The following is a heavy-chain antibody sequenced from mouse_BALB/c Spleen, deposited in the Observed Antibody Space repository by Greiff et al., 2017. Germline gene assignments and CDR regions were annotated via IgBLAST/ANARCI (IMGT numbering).Heavy chain of an antibody. V-gene: IGHV5-17*02. D-gene: IGHD2-4*01. CDR1: GFTFSSFG. CDR3: ASDYDDAMDY. Sequence: EVHLVESGGGLVQPGGSRKLSCAASGFTFSSFGMHWVRQAPEKGLEWVAYISSGSSTIYYADTVKGRFTISRDNPKNTLFLQMTSLRSEDTAMYYCASDYDDAMDYWGQGTSVTVSS. J-gene: IGHJ4*01. CDR2: ISSGSSTI.